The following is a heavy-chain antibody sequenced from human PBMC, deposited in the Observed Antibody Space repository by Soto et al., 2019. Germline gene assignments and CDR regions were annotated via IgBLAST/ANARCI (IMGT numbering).Heavy chain of an antibody. V-gene: IGHV4-59*01. Sequence: SETLSLTCTVSGGSITNYYWSWIRQPPGKGLEWIGNIYYSGSTNYNPSLKSRVTISVDTSKNQFSLKLSSVTAADTAVYYCATGSSSGWYYFDYWGQGTLVTVSS. J-gene: IGHJ4*02. D-gene: IGHD6-19*01. CDR1: GGSITNYY. CDR3: ATGSSSGWYYFDY. CDR2: IYYSGST.